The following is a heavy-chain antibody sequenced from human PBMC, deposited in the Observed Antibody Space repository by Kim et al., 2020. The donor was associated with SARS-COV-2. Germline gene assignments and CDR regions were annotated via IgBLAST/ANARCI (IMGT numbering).Heavy chain of an antibody. Sequence: GGSLRLSCAASGFTVSSNYMSWVRQAPGKGLECVSVIYSGGTTYYADSVKGRFTISRDNSKNTLYLQTNSLTAEDTAVYYCARVGVGYYDFWSGPKSDLYYGMDVWGQGTTVTVSS. CDR2: IYSGGTT. CDR1: GFTVSSNY. V-gene: IGHV3-53*01. D-gene: IGHD3-3*01. CDR3: ARVGVGYYDFWSGPKSDLYYGMDV. J-gene: IGHJ6*02.